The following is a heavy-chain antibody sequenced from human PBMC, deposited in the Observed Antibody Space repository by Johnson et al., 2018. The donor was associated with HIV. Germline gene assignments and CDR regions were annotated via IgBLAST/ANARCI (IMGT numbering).Heavy chain of an antibody. CDR1: GFTFSSYG. D-gene: IGHD1-1*01. J-gene: IGHJ3*02. Sequence: VQLVESGGGVVQPGGSLRLSCAASGFTFSSYGMHWVRQAPGKGLEWVAFIPYDGSNTYYADSVKGRFTISRDSSKNTLYLQMNSLRAEDTAVYYCAITSRTDAFDIWGQGTMVTVSS. CDR2: IPYDGSNT. CDR3: AITSRTDAFDI. V-gene: IGHV3-30*02.